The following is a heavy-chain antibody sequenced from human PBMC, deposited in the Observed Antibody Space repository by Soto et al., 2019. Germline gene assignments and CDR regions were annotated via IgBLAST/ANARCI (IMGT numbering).Heavy chain of an antibody. D-gene: IGHD4-4*01. V-gene: IGHV3-66*01. Sequence: EVQLVESGGGLVKPGGSLRLSCTASGFIVSTSYMSWVRQAPGKGLEWVSIIYNDGSTYYADSVKGRFTISRDDSKNTLYLQIVSLRAEDTAVYYCARDSYTRYWGQGTLVTVSS. CDR3: ARDSYTRY. CDR1: GFIVSTSY. CDR2: IYNDGST. J-gene: IGHJ4*02.